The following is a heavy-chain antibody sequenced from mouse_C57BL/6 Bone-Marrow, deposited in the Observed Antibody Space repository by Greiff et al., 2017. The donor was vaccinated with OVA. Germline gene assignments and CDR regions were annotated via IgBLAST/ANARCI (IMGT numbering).Heavy chain of an antibody. CDR3: ARSWGEIGGYFDV. CDR1: GYTFTDYY. Sequence: VQLQQSGPVLVKPGASVKMSCKASGYTFTDYYMNWVKQSHGKSLEWIGVINPYNGGTSYNQKFKGKATLTVDKSSSTAYMELNSLTSEDSAVYYCARSWGEIGGYFDVWGTGTTVTVSS. CDR2: INPYNGGT. J-gene: IGHJ1*03. V-gene: IGHV1-19*01.